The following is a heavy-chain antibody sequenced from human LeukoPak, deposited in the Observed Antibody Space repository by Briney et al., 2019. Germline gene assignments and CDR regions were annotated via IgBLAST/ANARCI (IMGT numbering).Heavy chain of an antibody. D-gene: IGHD3-22*01. CDR2: IYIGGST. V-gene: IGHV3-53*01. Sequence: GGSLRLSCAASGFTVSSNYMSWPRQVPGKWLEWVSVIYIGGSTYYADSVKGRFTISRDNSKNTLYLQMNSLRAEDTAVYYCARDRPDYYDSSGYHKGAFDIWGQGTMVTVSS. J-gene: IGHJ3*02. CDR3: ARDRPDYYDSSGYHKGAFDI. CDR1: GFTVSSNY.